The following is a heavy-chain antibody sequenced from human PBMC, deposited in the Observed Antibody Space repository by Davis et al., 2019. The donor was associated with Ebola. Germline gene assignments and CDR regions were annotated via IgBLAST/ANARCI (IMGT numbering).Heavy chain of an antibody. CDR2: MSYDGSNG. Sequence: PGGSLRLSCAASGFTFSSYSIHWVRQAPGKGLEWVAIMSYDGSNGYYADSVKGRFTISRENSKNTLYLQMKSLRAEDTAVYYCAKQTLFDYWGQGTLVTVSS. J-gene: IGHJ4*02. CDR1: GFTFSSYS. V-gene: IGHV3-30-3*02. CDR3: AKQTLFDY.